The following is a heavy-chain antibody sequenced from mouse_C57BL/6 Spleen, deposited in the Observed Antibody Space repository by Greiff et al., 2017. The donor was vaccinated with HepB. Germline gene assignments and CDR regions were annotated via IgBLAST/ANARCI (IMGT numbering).Heavy chain of an antibody. J-gene: IGHJ4*01. CDR3: ARLSGYYAMDY. CDR2: ISYDGSN. D-gene: IGHD3-2*02. V-gene: IGHV3-6*01. CDR1: GYSITSGYY. Sequence: DVKLQESGPGLVKPSQSLSLTCSVTGYSITSGYYWNWIRQFPGNKLEWMGYISYDGSNNYNPSLKNRISLTRDTSKNQFFLKLNSVTTEDTATYYCARLSGYYAMDYWGQGTSVTVSS.